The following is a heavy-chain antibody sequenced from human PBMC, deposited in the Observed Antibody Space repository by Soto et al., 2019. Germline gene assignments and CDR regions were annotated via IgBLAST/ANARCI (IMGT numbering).Heavy chain of an antibody. CDR2: INSDGSST. Sequence: EVQLVESGGGLVQPGGSLRLSCAASGFTFSSYWMHWVRQAPGKGLVWVSRINSDGSSTSYADSVKGRFTISRDNAKNTLYLQMNSLRAEDTAVYYCARAMYYYGSSGYWGDYYYYGMDVWGQGTTVTVSS. J-gene: IGHJ6*02. CDR3: ARAMYYYGSSGYWGDYYYYGMDV. D-gene: IGHD3-22*01. V-gene: IGHV3-74*01. CDR1: GFTFSSYW.